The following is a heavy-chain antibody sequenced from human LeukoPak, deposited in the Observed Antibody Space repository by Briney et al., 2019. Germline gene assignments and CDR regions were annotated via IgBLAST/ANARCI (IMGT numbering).Heavy chain of an antibody. V-gene: IGHV4-4*07. CDR3: ARAVITMIVVFDY. CDR2: SGGTT. J-gene: IGHJ4*02. D-gene: IGHD3-22*01. CDR1: GGPINNDY. Sequence: SETLSLTCTVSGGPINNDYWSWIRQPAGKGLEWIGRSGGTTNYNPSLKSRVTMSVDTSKNQFSLKLSSVTAADTAVYYCARAVITMIVVFDYWGQGTLVTVSS.